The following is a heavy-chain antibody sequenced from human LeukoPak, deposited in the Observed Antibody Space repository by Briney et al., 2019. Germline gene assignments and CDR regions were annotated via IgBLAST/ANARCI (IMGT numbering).Heavy chain of an antibody. CDR2: IYYSGST. CDR1: GGSISSYF. J-gene: IGHJ4*02. V-gene: IGHV4-59*01. CDR3: ARVGIAARPFFDY. D-gene: IGHD6-6*01. Sequence: SETLSLTCTVSGGSISSYFWCWIRQPPGKGLEWIGYIYYSGSTNYNPSLKSRVTISVDTSKNQFSLKLSSVTAADTAVYYCARVGIAARPFFDYWGQGTLVTVSS.